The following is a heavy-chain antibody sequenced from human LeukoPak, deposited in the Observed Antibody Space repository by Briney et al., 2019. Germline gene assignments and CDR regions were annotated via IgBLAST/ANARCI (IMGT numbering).Heavy chain of an antibody. CDR3: ARHVSITMVRGVIIGNGLYYYMDV. D-gene: IGHD3-10*01. Sequence: NSSETLSPTCTVSAGSISSSSYYWGWIRQPPGKGLEWIGRIYYTGSTYYNSSLKSRVAISVDTSKNQFSLTLSSVTAADTAVYYCARHVSITMVRGVIIGNGLYYYMDVWGKGTTGTISS. V-gene: IGHV4-39*01. J-gene: IGHJ6*03. CDR1: AGSISSSSYY. CDR2: IYYTGST.